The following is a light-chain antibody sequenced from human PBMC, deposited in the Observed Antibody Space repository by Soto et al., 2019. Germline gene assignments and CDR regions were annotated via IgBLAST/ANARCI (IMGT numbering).Light chain of an antibody. CDR2: GAS. Sequence: EVVLPQSPATVSVSPGERATLSCRASQSVSSNLAWYQQKPGQAPRLLIYGASTRATGTPARFSGSGSGTDFTLTISSLQSEDFAVYYCEQYNSWPPYTFGQGTKLEIK. CDR1: QSVSSN. V-gene: IGKV3-15*01. J-gene: IGKJ2*01. CDR3: EQYNSWPPYT.